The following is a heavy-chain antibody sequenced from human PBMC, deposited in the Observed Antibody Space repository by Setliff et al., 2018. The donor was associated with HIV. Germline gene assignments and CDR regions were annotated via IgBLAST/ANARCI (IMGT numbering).Heavy chain of an antibody. D-gene: IGHD4-17*01. CDR3: ARLHGDYTFDY. CDR1: GGSISSQY. Sequence: LSLTCTVSGGSISSQYWSWIRQTPGKGLESIGYVYNSGGTNYNPSLKSRVTISVDTSKNQFSLRLSSVTAADTAVYYCARLHGDYTFDYWGQGNLVTVSS. J-gene: IGHJ4*02. CDR2: VYNSGGT. V-gene: IGHV4-59*11.